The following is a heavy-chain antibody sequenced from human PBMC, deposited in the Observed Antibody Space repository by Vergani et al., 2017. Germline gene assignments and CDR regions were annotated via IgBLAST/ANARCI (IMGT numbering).Heavy chain of an antibody. Sequence: QVQLQESGPGLVKPPGTLSLTCAVSGGSISSSNWWSWVRQPPGKGLGGIGEIYHSGSTNYNPSLKSRVTIAVDKSKNQFALKLSSVTAADTPVYYCAREVWEVHPYYYYYMDVWGKGTTVTVSS. CDR1: GGSISSSNW. J-gene: IGHJ6*03. V-gene: IGHV4-4*03. CDR2: IYHSGST. CDR3: AREVWEVHPYYYYYMDV. D-gene: IGHD1-26*01.